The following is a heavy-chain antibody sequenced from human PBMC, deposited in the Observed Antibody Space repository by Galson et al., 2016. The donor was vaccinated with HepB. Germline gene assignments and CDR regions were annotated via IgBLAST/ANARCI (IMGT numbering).Heavy chain of an antibody. J-gene: IGHJ6*03. CDR2: ISYVGTNI. D-gene: IGHD1-26*01. Sequence: SLRLSCAASSGFPFSSYGLHWVRRAPGKAPEWVAVISYVGTNIFYADSVKGRFTIPRDNSKNTLYLQMNSLRREDTAVYYCAKDPRRILGGTVVGDYYNYYMDVWGKGTTVIVSS. CDR1: GFPFSSYG. CDR3: AKDPRRILGGTVVGDYYNYYMDV. V-gene: IGHV3-30*18.